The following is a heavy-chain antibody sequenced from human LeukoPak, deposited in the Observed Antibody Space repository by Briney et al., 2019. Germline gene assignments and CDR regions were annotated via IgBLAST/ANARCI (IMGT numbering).Heavy chain of an antibody. Sequence: ASETLSLTCTVSGGFISSGDYYRSWIRQHPGKGLEWIGYIYYSGDTYYNPSLRSRVSISLDTSKNQFSLKLSSVTAADTAMYYCARDYGNNWFDPWGQGTLVTVSA. J-gene: IGHJ5*02. V-gene: IGHV4-31*03. D-gene: IGHD4-17*01. CDR1: GGFISSGDYY. CDR2: IYYSGDT. CDR3: ARDYGNNWFDP.